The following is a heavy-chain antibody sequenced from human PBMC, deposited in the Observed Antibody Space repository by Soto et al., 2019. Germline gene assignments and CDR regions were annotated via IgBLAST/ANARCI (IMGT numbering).Heavy chain of an antibody. CDR3: ARTDNVGYYPY. CDR1: GGSFSGYY. Sequence: SETLSLTCGVYGGSFSGYYCSWIRQPPWKGLEWIGEINHSGSTNYNPSLESRVIISVDTSESRFALRLTSVTAADSAVYYCARTDNVGYYPYCGHGTLVTVSS. D-gene: IGHD3-3*01. J-gene: IGHJ4*01. CDR2: INHSGST. V-gene: IGHV4-34*01.